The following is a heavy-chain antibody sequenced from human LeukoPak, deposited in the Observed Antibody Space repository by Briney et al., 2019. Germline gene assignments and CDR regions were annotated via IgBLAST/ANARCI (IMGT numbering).Heavy chain of an antibody. CDR2: IKQDGSEK. V-gene: IGHV3-7*01. CDR1: GFTFSSYW. D-gene: IGHD6-19*01. Sequence: GGSLRLSCAASGFTFSSYWMSWVRQAPGKGLEWVANIKQDGSEKYYVDSVKGRFTISRDNAKNSLYLQMNSLRAEDTAVYYCARLGYSSGWAVDYWGQGTLVTVSS. CDR3: ARLGYSSGWAVDY. J-gene: IGHJ4*02.